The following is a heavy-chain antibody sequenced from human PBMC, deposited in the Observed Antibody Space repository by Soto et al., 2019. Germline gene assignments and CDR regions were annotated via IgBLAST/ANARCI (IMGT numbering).Heavy chain of an antibody. V-gene: IGHV3-23*01. CDR1: GFTFSSYA. CDR2: ITGSGGST. CDR3: AKDLELLRFYFDY. D-gene: IGHD5-12*01. J-gene: IGHJ4*02. Sequence: EVQLLESGGGLVQPGGSLRLSCAASGFTFSSYAMSWVRQAPGKGLEWVSAITGSGGSTYSADSVKGRFTISRDNSKNTLYLQMNSLRAEDTAVYYCAKDLELLRFYFDYWGQGTLVTVSS.